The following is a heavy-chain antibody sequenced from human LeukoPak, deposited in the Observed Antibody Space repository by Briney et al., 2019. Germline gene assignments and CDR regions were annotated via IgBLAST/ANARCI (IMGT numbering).Heavy chain of an antibody. CDR1: GYSFTSYW. D-gene: IGHD6-25*01. CDR3: ARRRGQGTFDY. J-gene: IGHJ4*02. V-gene: IGHV5-51*01. CDR2: IYSGDSDI. Sequence: GESLKISCKGSGYSFTSYWIAWVRQMPGKGLEWMGIIYSGDSDIRYSPSFQGQVTISADRTISTAYLQWSSLKASDTAMYFCARRRGQGTFDYWGQGTLVTVSS.